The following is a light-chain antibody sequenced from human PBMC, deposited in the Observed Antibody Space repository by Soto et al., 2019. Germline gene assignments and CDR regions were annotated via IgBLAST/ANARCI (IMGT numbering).Light chain of an antibody. Sequence: EIVLTQSPASLSLSPGERATLSCRASQSVDSYLGWYQQKPGQAPRLAIYDASNRATGIPARFSGSGSGTDFTLTISSLEPEDFAVYHCQQRANWPLTFGGGTKVEIK. CDR2: DAS. CDR3: QQRANWPLT. J-gene: IGKJ4*01. CDR1: QSVDSY. V-gene: IGKV3-11*01.